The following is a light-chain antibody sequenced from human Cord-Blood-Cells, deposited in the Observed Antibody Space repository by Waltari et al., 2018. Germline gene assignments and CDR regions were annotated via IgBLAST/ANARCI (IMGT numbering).Light chain of an antibody. CDR3: QQYGSSPPYA. Sequence: ELTQSPGTLSYSPGDRATLSRSASQSVSSSYLACYQQKPGQAPRLLIYGASSRATGIPDRLSGSGSGTDFTLTISRLEPEDFAVYYCQQYGSSPPYAFGQGTKREIK. CDR2: GAS. CDR1: QSVSSSY. V-gene: IGKV3-20*01. J-gene: IGKJ2*01.